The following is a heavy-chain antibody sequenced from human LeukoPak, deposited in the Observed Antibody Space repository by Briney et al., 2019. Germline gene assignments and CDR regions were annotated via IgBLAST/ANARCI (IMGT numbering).Heavy chain of an antibody. CDR1: GYTFSGFH. J-gene: IGHJ4*02. CDR2: INANSGGT. D-gene: IGHD6-13*01. CDR3: ARLLAGDSSSWYSPGIAEYYFDY. Sequence: GASVKVSCKTSGYTFSGFHVHWVRQAPGQGLEWMGWINANSGGTNYAQKFQGRVTMTRDTSISTAYMELSRLRSDDTAVYYCARLLAGDSSSWYSPGIAEYYFDYWGQGTLVTVSS. V-gene: IGHV1-2*02.